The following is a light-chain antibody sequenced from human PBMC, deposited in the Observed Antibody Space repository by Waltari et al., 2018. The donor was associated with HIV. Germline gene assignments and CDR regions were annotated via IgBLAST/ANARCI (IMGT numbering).Light chain of an antibody. CDR2: KDS. Sequence: YELTQPTSVSVSPGQTARITCSGDALPKQYTYWYQQKPGQAPVLVIYKDSERPSGIPERFSGSNSGTTVTLTISGVQAEDEADYYCQSADSSGSPYVVFGGGTKLTVL. J-gene: IGLJ2*01. V-gene: IGLV3-25*03. CDR3: QSADSSGSPYVV. CDR1: ALPKQY.